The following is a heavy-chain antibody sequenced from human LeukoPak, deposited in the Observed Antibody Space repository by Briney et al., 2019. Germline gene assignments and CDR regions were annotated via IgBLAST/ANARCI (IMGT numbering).Heavy chain of an antibody. CDR1: GYTFTSYG. Sequence: GASVKVSCKASGYTFTSYGISWVRQAPGQGLEWMGWISAYNGNTNYAQKLQGRVTMTTDTSTSTAYMELRSLRSDDTAVYYCARDSHYYYDSSGYPNFDYWGQGTLVTVSS. D-gene: IGHD3-22*01. CDR2: ISAYNGNT. V-gene: IGHV1-18*01. CDR3: ARDSHYYYDSSGYPNFDY. J-gene: IGHJ4*02.